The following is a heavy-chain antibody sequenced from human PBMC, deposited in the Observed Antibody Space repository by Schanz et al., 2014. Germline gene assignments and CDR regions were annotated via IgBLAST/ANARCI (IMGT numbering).Heavy chain of an antibody. J-gene: IGHJ4*02. V-gene: IGHV3-33*01. CDR1: GFILNTYG. CDR3: ARGTDWNLHY. D-gene: IGHD1-1*01. CDR2: IWNNGVTK. Sequence: QAQLMESGGGVVQPGTSLILSCSVSGFILNTYGIHWFRQPAGKGLEWVAVIWNNGVTKYYPDSVKGRFTVSRDSGQNSLYLQMNSLRAGDTAVYYCARGTDWNLHYWGQGALVTVSS.